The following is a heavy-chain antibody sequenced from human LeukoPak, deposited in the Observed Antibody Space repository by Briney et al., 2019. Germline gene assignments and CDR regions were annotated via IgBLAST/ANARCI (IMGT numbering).Heavy chain of an antibody. J-gene: IGHJ5*02. CDR2: TYYRSQWYN. D-gene: IGHD1-7*01. CDR3: ARAPDPGGTTYWLDP. V-gene: IGHV6-1*01. CDR1: GDTVSSNSAT. Sequence: SQTLSLTCAISGDTVSSNSATWNWIRQSPSRGLEWLGRTYYRSQWYNDYAVSVKSRIIIKSDTSKNQFSLQLNSVTPEDTAVYYCARAPDPGGTTYWLDPWGQGTLVTVSS.